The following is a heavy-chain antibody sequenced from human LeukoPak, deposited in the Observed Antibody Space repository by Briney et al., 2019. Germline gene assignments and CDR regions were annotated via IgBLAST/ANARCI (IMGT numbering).Heavy chain of an antibody. Sequence: AGGSLRLSCAASGFTFSSYWMSWVRQAPGKGLEWVANIKQDGSEKYYVDSVKGRFTISRDNAKNSLYLQMNSRRAEDTAVYYCARDECGGDCYSDAFDIWGQGTMVTVSS. D-gene: IGHD2-21*02. CDR1: GFTFSSYW. CDR3: ARDECGGDCYSDAFDI. CDR2: IKQDGSEK. V-gene: IGHV3-7*03. J-gene: IGHJ3*02.